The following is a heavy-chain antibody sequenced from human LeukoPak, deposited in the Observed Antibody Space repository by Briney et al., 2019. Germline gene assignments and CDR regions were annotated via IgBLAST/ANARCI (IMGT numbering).Heavy chain of an antibody. CDR2: IYPGDSDT. CDR1: GNSFNTYW. Sequence: GESLKISCKGSGNSFNTYWIGWVRQMPGKGLEWMGIIYPGDSDTRYSPSFQGQVTISADKSISTAYLQWRSLKASDTAMYYCAKSAVPGRRRAFDIWGQGTMVTVSS. J-gene: IGHJ3*02. CDR3: AKSAVPGRRRAFDI. V-gene: IGHV5-51*01. D-gene: IGHD6-19*01.